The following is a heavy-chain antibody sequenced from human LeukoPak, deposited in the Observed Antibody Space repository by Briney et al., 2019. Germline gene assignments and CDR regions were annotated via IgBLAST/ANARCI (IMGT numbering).Heavy chain of an antibody. CDR1: GFTFSSCS. D-gene: IGHD1-7*01. CDR3: ARDGITCTRDY. CDR2: IKGDGSSI. V-gene: IGHV3-74*01. J-gene: IGHJ4*02. Sequence: GGSLRLSCAASGFTFSSCSMHWVRQAPGKGLVWVSRIKGDGSSISYADSVKGRFTIFRDNAKNTLFLQMDSLRAEDTAVYYCARDGITCTRDYWGQGALVTVSS.